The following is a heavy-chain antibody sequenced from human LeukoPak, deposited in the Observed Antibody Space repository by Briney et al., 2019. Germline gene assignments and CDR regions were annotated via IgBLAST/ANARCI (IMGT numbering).Heavy chain of an antibody. CDR3: AREPLKLRFSAGSGANFDY. D-gene: IGHD3-3*01. CDR1: GYTFTGYY. J-gene: IGHJ4*02. V-gene: IGHV1-2*02. Sequence: ASVTVSCKASGYTFTGYYMHWVRQAPGQGLEWMGWINPNSGGTNYAQKFQGRVTMTRDTSISTAYMELSRLRSDDTAVYYCAREPLKLRFSAGSGANFDYWGQGTLVTVSS. CDR2: INPNSGGT.